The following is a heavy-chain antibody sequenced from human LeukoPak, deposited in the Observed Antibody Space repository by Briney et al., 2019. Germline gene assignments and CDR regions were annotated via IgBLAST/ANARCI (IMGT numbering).Heavy chain of an antibody. V-gene: IGHV4-39*07. CDR2: IFYSGTS. D-gene: IGHD4-17*01. CDR3: ARDNRGDYGDYPDYYGMDV. J-gene: IGHJ6*02. Sequence: PSETLSLTCTVSGGSISTNNYYWGWIRQPPGKGLEYIGNIFYSGTSYYNPSLKSRVTISVDTSKNQFSLKLSSVTAADTAVYYCARDNRGDYGDYPDYYGMDVWGQGTTVTVSS. CDR1: GGSISTNNYY.